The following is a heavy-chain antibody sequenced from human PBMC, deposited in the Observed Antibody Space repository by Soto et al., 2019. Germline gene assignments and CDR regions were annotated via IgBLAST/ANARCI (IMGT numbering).Heavy chain of an antibody. Sequence: QVQLQESGPGLVKPSETLSLTCTVSGGSISSYYWSWIRQPPGKGLEWIAYSYDSGSTSYSPSLQSRLTMSVDTSKNQFSLKLSSVTAADTAVYYCAGGGNTALAYYFYGMDIWGQGTTVTVSS. D-gene: IGHD5-18*01. CDR1: GGSISSYY. CDR2: SYDSGST. CDR3: AGGGNTALAYYFYGMDI. V-gene: IGHV4-59*01. J-gene: IGHJ6*02.